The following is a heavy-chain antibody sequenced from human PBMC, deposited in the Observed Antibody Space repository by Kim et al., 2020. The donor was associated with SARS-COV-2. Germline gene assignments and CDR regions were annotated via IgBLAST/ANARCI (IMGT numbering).Heavy chain of an antibody. V-gene: IGHV3-74*01. D-gene: IGHD2-2*01. Sequence: GGSLRLSCAASGFTSSPFWMNWVRQVPGKGLVWVSRISLDGRTTDYADYVKGRFTISRDNAKNSVYLHMNSLTGDDTGVYYCAMRDAYTSGRDYGGRGTPVIVSS. CDR1: GFTSSPFW. J-gene: IGHJ4*02. CDR3: AMRDAYTSGRDY. CDR2: ISLDGRTT.